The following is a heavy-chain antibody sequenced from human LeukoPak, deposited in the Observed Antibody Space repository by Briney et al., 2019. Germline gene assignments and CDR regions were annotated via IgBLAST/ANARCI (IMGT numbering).Heavy chain of an antibody. CDR3: ARDKDYSSPPDY. CDR2: INPNSGGT. CDR1: GYTFTGYY. Sequence: GASVKVSCKASGYTFTGYYMHWVRQAPGRGLEWMGWINPNSGGTNYAQKFQGRVTMTRDTSISTAYMELSRLRSDDTAVYYCARDKDYSSPPDYWGQGTLVTVSS. J-gene: IGHJ4*02. V-gene: IGHV1-2*02. D-gene: IGHD6-13*01.